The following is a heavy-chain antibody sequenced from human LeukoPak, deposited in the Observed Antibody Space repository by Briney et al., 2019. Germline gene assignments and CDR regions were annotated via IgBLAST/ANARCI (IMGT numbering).Heavy chain of an antibody. V-gene: IGHV3-30*02. CDR2: ISYDHTHK. D-gene: IGHD3-10*01. CDR1: GFTFSNYV. J-gene: IGHJ4*01. CDR3: VKDKFRDCGSGFDY. Sequence: GGSLRLSCAASGFTFSNYVMHWVRQAPGKGLEWVSLISYDHTHKSYADSVKGRFTISRDNSRNTLYLQMNSLIPDDTAAVYFVKDKFRDCGSGFDYWGQGTLVTVSS.